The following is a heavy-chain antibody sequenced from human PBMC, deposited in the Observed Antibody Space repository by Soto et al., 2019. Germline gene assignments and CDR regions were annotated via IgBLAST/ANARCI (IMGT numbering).Heavy chain of an antibody. V-gene: IGHV3-23*01. CDR3: AKRYYDFWSGLPYGMDV. J-gene: IGHJ6*02. CDR1: GFTFSSYA. CDR2: ISGSGGST. Sequence: PVGSLRLSCAASGFTFSSYAMSWVRQAPGKGLEWVSAISGSGGSTYYADSVKGRFTISRDNSKNTLYLQMNSLRAEDTAVYYCAKRYYDFWSGLPYGMDVWGQGTTVTVSS. D-gene: IGHD3-3*01.